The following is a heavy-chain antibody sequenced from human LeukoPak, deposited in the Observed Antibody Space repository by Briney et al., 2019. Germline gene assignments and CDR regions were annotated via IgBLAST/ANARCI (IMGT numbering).Heavy chain of an antibody. CDR1: GFSFSDYY. D-gene: IGHD2-2*02. V-gene: IGHV3-11*01. Sequence: GGSLRLCCAASGFSFSDYYMSWLRQAPGKGLEWVSYISSSGGIIYYADSVKGRFTISRDNAKNSLFLQMDSLRAEDTAVYYCARDLRFCSGPTCYTSRFDPWGQGTLVTVSS. CDR3: ARDLRFCSGPTCYTSRFDP. CDR2: ISSSGGII. J-gene: IGHJ5*02.